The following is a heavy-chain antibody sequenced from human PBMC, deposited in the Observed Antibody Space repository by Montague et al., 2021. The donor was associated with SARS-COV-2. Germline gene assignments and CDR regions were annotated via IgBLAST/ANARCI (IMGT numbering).Heavy chain of an antibody. Sequence: SETLSLTCAVYGGSFSGYYWSWIRQPPGKGLEWIGDINHSGSTNYNPSLKSRVTISVDTSKNQFSLKLSSVTAAATAVYYCARGKTVTTFYYYYYYGMDVWGRGTTVTVSS. D-gene: IGHD4-17*01. CDR2: INHSGST. J-gene: IGHJ6*02. CDR1: GGSFSGYY. V-gene: IGHV4-34*01. CDR3: ARGKTVTTFYYYYYYGMDV.